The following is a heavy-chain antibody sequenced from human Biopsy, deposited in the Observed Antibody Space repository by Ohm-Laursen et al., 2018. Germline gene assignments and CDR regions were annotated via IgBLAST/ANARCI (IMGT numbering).Heavy chain of an antibody. CDR2: INEVSSHI. J-gene: IGHJ6*02. D-gene: IGHD6-6*01. V-gene: IGHV3-21*01. Sequence: GSLRLSCAASGFTFSSFSMNWVRQAPGKGLEWISYINEVSSHIYDADSVKGRITVARDNAKNSLYLQLNSLRAEDTAVYYCARDSSGTARAGGIDVWGQGTTVTVSS. CDR3: ARDSSGTARAGGIDV. CDR1: GFTFSSFS.